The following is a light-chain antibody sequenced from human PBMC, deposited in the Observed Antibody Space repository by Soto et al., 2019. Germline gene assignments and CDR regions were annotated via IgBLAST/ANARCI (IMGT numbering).Light chain of an antibody. CDR2: EVN. CDR1: SSDVGGYNY. CDR3: SSFTSGGTWV. V-gene: IGLV2-8*01. J-gene: IGLJ3*02. Sequence: QSALTQPPSASGSPGQSVAISCTGTSSDVGGYNYVSWYQQHPGKAPKLMIYEVNKRPSGVPDRFSGSKSGNTASLTVSGLQAEDEADYYCSSFTSGGTWVFGGGTKLTVL.